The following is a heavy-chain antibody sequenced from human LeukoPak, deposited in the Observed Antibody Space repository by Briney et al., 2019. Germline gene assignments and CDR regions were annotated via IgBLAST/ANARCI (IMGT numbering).Heavy chain of an antibody. Sequence: PGGSLRLSCAASGFTFSSYGMHWVRQAPGKGLEWVSYINLNSRTIDYADSVRGRFTISRDNAKSSLYLQMNSLRAEDTAVYYCARDSEVATIGGYFDYWGQGTLVTVSS. CDR3: ARDSEVATIGGYFDY. D-gene: IGHD5-12*01. V-gene: IGHV3-48*01. CDR2: INLNSRTI. CDR1: GFTFSSYG. J-gene: IGHJ4*02.